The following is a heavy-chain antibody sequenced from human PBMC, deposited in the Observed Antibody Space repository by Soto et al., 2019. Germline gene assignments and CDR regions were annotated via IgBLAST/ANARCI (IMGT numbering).Heavy chain of an antibody. Sequence: QLQLQESGPGLVKPAETLSLKCAVSGGSVSSGNYFWGWIRQPPGKGLEWIGNIYYNGDTYSSPSLTGRVTMSVDTAQNHFSLRLTSVTAADTAVYYCARRLIDIWNPGHAFDFWGQGTLVTVSS. CDR2: IYYNGDT. J-gene: IGHJ3*01. D-gene: IGHD1-20*01. CDR1: GGSVSSGNYF. CDR3: ARRLIDIWNPGHAFDF. V-gene: IGHV4-39*01.